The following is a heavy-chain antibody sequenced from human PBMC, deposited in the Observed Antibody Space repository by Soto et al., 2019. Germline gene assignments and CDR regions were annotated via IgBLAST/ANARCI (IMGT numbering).Heavy chain of an antibody. CDR3: PKIRDPTDSNWHFDL. Sequence: GGSLRLSCAASGFTFNNYAMTWVRQAPGKGLEWVSTISGSGDNRYYADCVKGRSTISRDNSKSTLYLEINGLRAEDPAVHYCPKIRDPTDSNWHFDLSGRGSLVT. V-gene: IGHV3-23*01. CDR2: ISGSGDNR. J-gene: IGHJ2*01. CDR1: GFTFNNYA. D-gene: IGHD6-13*01.